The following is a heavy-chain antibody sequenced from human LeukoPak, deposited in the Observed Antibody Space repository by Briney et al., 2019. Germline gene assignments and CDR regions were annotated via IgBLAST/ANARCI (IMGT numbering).Heavy chain of an antibody. J-gene: IGHJ4*02. D-gene: IGHD3-22*01. V-gene: IGHV3-23*01. CDR2: ITGSGGST. Sequence: PGGSLRLSCAASGFIFSSYAMSWVRQAPGKGLEWVSGITGSGGSTSYADSVRVRFTIYRDNSKNTLYLLMNSLRAEDTAVYYCAKRPADSSGYFDYWGQGTLVTVSS. CDR3: AKRPADSSGYFDY. CDR1: GFIFSSYA.